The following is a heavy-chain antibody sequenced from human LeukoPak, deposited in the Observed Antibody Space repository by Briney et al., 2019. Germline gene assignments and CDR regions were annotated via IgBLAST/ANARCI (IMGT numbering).Heavy chain of an antibody. CDR3: ARSRPRTYYDFWSGYPFDY. J-gene: IGHJ4*02. Sequence: SETLSLTCAVYGGSFSGYYWSWIRQPPGKGLEWIGEINHSGNTNYNPSLKSRVTISVDTSKNQFSLKLSSVTAADTAVYYCARSRPRTYYDFWSGYPFDYWGQGTLVTVSS. CDR1: GGSFSGYY. D-gene: IGHD3-3*01. V-gene: IGHV4-34*01. CDR2: INHSGNT.